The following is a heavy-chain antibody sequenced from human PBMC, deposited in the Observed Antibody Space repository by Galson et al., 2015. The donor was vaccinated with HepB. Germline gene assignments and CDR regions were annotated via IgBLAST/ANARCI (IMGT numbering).Heavy chain of an antibody. D-gene: IGHD2-2*01. CDR1: GLSFSDNW. Sequence: SLRLSCAISGLSFSDNWIHWVRQAPGRGPEWVSAINPYASTTNYADSVRGRFTISRDNAKNQFSLRLTSATAADTAVYYCARLSSRSPAGGYWGQGTLVTVSS. CDR3: ARLSSRSPAGGY. J-gene: IGHJ4*02. V-gene: IGHV3-74*01. CDR2: INPYASTT.